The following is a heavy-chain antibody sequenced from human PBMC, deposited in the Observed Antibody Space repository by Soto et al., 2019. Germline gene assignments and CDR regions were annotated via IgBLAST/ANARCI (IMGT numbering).Heavy chain of an antibody. Sequence: GASVKVSCKASGYTFTSYYMHWVRQAPGQGLEWLGIINPSGGSTSYAQKFRGRVTMTRDTSTSTVYMELSSLGSEDTAVYYCARDRGHSSSWDYFDYWGLGTLVTVPS. CDR2: INPSGGST. J-gene: IGHJ4*02. D-gene: IGHD6-13*01. CDR3: ARDRGHSSSWDYFDY. V-gene: IGHV1-46*01. CDR1: GYTFTSYY.